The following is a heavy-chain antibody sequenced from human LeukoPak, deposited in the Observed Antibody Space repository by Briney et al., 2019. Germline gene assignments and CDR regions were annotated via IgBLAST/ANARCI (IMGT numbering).Heavy chain of an antibody. CDR1: GYTFTSYG. CDR2: ISAYNGNT. V-gene: IGHV1-18*01. Sequence: ASVKVSCKASGYTFTSYGISWVRQAPGQGLEWMGWISAYNGNTNYAQKLQGRVTMTTDTSTSTAHMELRSLRSNDTAVYYCARADHISVGLEYYYGSGSYYNLPDSLWGQGTLVTVSS. J-gene: IGHJ4*02. D-gene: IGHD3-10*01. CDR3: ARADHISVGLEYYYGSGSYYNLPDSL.